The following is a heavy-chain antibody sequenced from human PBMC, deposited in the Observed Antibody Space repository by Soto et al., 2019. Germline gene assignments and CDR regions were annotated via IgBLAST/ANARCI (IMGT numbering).Heavy chain of an antibody. V-gene: IGHV3-33*01. CDR3: ARDDHPPWFGELFDY. Sequence: GGSLRLSCAASGFTFSSYGMHWVRQAPGKGLEWVAVIWYDGSNKYYADSVKGRFTISRDNSKNTLYLQMNSLRAEDTAVYYCARDDHPPWFGELFDYWGQGTLVTVSS. D-gene: IGHD3-10*01. J-gene: IGHJ4*02. CDR1: GFTFSSYG. CDR2: IWYDGSNK.